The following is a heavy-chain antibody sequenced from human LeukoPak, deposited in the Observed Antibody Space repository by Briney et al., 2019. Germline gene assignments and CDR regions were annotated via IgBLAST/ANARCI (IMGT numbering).Heavy chain of an antibody. CDR2: ISGSGGST. J-gene: IGHJ4*02. V-gene: IGHV3-23*01. Sequence: PGGSLRLSCAASGFTFSSYAMSWVRQAPGKGLEWVSAISGSGGSTYYADSVKGRFTISRDNSKNTLYLQMNSLRAEDTVVYYCAKDLNDIVVVETDYWGQGTLVTVSS. D-gene: IGHD2-2*01. CDR3: AKDLNDIVVVETDY. CDR1: GFTFSSYA.